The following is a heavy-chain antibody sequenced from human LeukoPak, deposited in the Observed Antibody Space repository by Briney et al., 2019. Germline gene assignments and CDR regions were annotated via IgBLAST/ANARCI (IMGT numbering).Heavy chain of an antibody. D-gene: IGHD3-10*01. CDR1: GASMSTYY. Sequence: PSETLSLTCTVSGASMSTYYWSWIRQPAGKGLEWIGRIYASGSTDYNPSLRSRVTISLHKSKNQFSLNLNSVTAADTAVYYCARGTSGDYWGQGTLVTVSS. V-gene: IGHV4-4*07. CDR2: IYASGST. J-gene: IGHJ4*02. CDR3: ARGTSGDY.